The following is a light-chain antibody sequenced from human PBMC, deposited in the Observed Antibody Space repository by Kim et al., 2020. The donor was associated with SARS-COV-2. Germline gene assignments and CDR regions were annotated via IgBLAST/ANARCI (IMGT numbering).Light chain of an antibody. Sequence: ASGGDRVTFPCRARQGISSWLAWYQQKPGKAPKLLIYAASSLQSGVPSSFSGSGSGTDFTLSVSRLQPEDFATYYCQQDNSFPITFGQGARLEIK. CDR3: QQDNSFPIT. V-gene: IGKV1-12*01. CDR1: QGISSW. J-gene: IGKJ5*01. CDR2: AAS.